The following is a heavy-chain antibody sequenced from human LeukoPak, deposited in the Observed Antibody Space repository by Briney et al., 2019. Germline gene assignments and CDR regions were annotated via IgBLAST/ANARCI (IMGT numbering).Heavy chain of an antibody. V-gene: IGHV5-51*03. D-gene: IGHD2-21*02. CDR3: ARGGGGCGGDCYSESDAFDI. CDR1: GYSFTTHW. J-gene: IGHJ3*02. Sequence: GESLKISCKGSGYSFTTHWIGWVRQMPGKGLEWMGIIYPGDSDTRYSPSFQGQVTISADKSISTAYLQWSSLKASDTAMYYCARGGGGCGGDCYSESDAFDIWGQGTMVTVSS. CDR2: IYPGDSDT.